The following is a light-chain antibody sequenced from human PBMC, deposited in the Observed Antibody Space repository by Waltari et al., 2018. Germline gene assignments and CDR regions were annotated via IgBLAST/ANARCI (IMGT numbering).Light chain of an antibody. V-gene: IGLV2-14*03. CDR3: SSYTTGSTRYV. Sequence: QSALPQPASVSGSPGQSITISCTGTSSDIGAYNFVSWYQKHPGKAPKVMIYDLNKRPSGCSSRFSGSKSGNTASLTSSGLQAEDEADYYCSSYTTGSTRYVFGSGTKVTVL. CDR1: SSDIGAYNF. CDR2: DLN. J-gene: IGLJ1*01.